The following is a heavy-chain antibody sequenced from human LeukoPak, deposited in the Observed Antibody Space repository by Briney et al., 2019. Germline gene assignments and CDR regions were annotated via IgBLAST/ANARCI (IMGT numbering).Heavy chain of an antibody. V-gene: IGHV3-30-3*01. J-gene: IGHJ4*02. D-gene: IGHD1-26*01. CDR2: ISYDGSTK. CDR3: AREWELVY. Sequence: GGSLRLSCAASGFTFSSYAMHWVRQAPGKGLEWVAVISYDGSTKYYADSVKGRFTISRDNSKNMLYLQMNSLRAEDTAGYYCAREWELVYWGQGTLVTVSS. CDR1: GFTFSSYA.